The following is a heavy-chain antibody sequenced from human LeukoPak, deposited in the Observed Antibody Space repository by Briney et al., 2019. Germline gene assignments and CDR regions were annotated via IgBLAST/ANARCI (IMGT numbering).Heavy chain of an antibody. J-gene: IGHJ4*02. D-gene: IGHD6-19*01. CDR1: GYTFTSYD. CDR2: MNPNSGNT. V-gene: IGHV1-8*01. Sequence: ASVKVSCKASGYTFTSYDNNWVRQATGQGLEWMGWMNPNSGNTGYAQKFQGRVTMTRNTSISTAYMELSSLRSEDTAVYYCARGQAQWLGGGYYFDYWGQGTLVTVSS. CDR3: ARGQAQWLGGGYYFDY.